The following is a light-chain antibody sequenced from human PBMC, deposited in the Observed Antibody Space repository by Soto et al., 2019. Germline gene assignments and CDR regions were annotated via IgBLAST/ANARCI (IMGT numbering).Light chain of an antibody. CDR2: DAS. CDR1: QTISTW. CDR3: QQYNNWPPVT. Sequence: DIQVTQSPPTLSASVGDRVTITCRASQTISTWMAWYQQKPGKAPKLLVYDASTLQSGVASRFSGSGSGTEFTLTISSLQSEDFAVYYCQQYNNWPPVTFGGGTKVDIK. J-gene: IGKJ4*01. V-gene: IGKV1-5*01.